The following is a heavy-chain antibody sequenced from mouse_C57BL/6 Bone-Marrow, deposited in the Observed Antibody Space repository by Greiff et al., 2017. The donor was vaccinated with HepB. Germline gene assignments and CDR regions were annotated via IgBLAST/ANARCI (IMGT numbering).Heavy chain of an antibody. J-gene: IGHJ2*01. V-gene: IGHV14-4*01. CDR3: TQGDSIDY. CDR2: IDPENGDT. D-gene: IGHD2-10*02. CDR1: GFNIKDDY. Sequence: EVQGVESGAELVRPGASVKLSCTASGFNIKDDYMHWVKQRPEQGLEWIGWIDPENGDTEYASKFQGKATITADTSSNTAYLQLSSLTSEDTAVYYCTQGDSIDYWGQGTTLTVSS.